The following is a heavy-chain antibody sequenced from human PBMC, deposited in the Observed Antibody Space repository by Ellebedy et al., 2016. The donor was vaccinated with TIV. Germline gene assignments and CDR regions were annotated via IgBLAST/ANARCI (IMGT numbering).Heavy chain of an antibody. CDR1: GGSISRHY. Sequence: SETLSLTCTVSGGSISRHYWSWIRQPAGKGLEWIGRMYISGSTNYNPSLKSRVTMSIDTSKKQFSLGLSSVTAADTAVYYCAGQNYYDATGYHRWFDSWGQGTLVTVSS. D-gene: IGHD3-16*01. J-gene: IGHJ5*01. V-gene: IGHV4-4*07. CDR2: MYISGST. CDR3: AGQNYYDATGYHRWFDS.